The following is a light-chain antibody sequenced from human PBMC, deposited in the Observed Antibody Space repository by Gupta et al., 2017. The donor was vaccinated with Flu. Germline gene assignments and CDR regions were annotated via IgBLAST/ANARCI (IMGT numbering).Light chain of an antibody. CDR1: ESNRNY. CDR2: GEK. V-gene: IGKV1-39*01. CDR3: EQSYSTPVLT. J-gene: IGKJ3*01. Sequence: SSLTVSVGERDTITCRGSESNRNYLNWFQQKQGEGTKRLVYGEKRSKRGVPARLSGSGTGTDLNLTISSRKPEDCETEFCEQSYSTPVLTFGPGTKVDIK.